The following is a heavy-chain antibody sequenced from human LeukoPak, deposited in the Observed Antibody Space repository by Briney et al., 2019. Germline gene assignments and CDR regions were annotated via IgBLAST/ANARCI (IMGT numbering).Heavy chain of an antibody. Sequence: SETLSLTCTVSGGSISSYYWSWIRQPAGKGLEWIGRIYTSGSTNYNPSLKSRVTMSVDTSKNQFPLKLSSVTAADTAVYYCVAYCGGDCSHDAFDIWGQGTMVTVSS. CDR1: GGSISSYY. V-gene: IGHV4-4*07. D-gene: IGHD2-21*01. CDR3: VAYCGGDCSHDAFDI. CDR2: IYTSGST. J-gene: IGHJ3*02.